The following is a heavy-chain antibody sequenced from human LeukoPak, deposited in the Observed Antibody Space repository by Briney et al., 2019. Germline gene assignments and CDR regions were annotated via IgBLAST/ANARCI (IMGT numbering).Heavy chain of an antibody. CDR2: ISSSGSTI. D-gene: IGHD3-10*01. J-gene: IGHJ6*03. V-gene: IGHV3-48*03. Sequence: GGSLRLSCAASGFTFSSYEMNRVRQAPGKGLEWVSYISSSGSTIYYADSVKGRFTISRDNSKNTLYLQMNSLRAEDTAVYYCARLVRAGGFGEHLNYYYYYMDVWGKGTTVTISS. CDR3: ARLVRAGGFGEHLNYYYYYMDV. CDR1: GFTFSSYE.